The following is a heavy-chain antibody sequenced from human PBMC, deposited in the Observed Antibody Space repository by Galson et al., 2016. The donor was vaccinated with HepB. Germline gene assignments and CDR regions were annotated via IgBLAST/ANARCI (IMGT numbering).Heavy chain of an antibody. CDR1: GGSVSSGGYY. V-gene: IGHV4-61*08. CDR3: ARGDNPDYGDYASAYYYMDV. CDR2: INHSGST. D-gene: IGHD4-17*01. Sequence: LSLTCTVSGGSVSSGGYYWSWIRQPPGKGLEWIGEINHSGSTNYNPSLKSRITISVDTSKNQFSLKLSSVTAADTAVYYCARGDNPDYGDYASAYYYMDVWGKGTTVTVSS. J-gene: IGHJ6*03.